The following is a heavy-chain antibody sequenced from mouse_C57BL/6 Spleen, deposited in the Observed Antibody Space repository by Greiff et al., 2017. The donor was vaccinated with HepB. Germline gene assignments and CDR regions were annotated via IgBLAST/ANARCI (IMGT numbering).Heavy chain of an antibody. V-gene: IGHV3-6*01. CDR1: GYSITSGYY. J-gene: IGHJ2*01. Sequence: EVQLVESGPGLVKPSQSLSLTCSVTGYSITSGYYWNWIRQFPGNKLEWMGYISYDGSNNYNPSLKNRISITRDTSKNQFFLKLNSVTTEDTATYYCARSYDYGQGFDYWGQGTTLTVSS. CDR3: ARSYDYGQGFDY. D-gene: IGHD2-4*01. CDR2: ISYDGSN.